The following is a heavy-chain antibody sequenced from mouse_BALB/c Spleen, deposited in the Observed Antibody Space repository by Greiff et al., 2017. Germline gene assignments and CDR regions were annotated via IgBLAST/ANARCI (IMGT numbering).Heavy chain of an antibody. J-gene: IGHJ4*01. V-gene: IGHV1-7*01. CDR2: INPSTGYT. CDR3: ARLGNHDY. Sequence: QVQLQQSGAELAKPGASVKMSCKASGYTFTSYWMHWVKQRPGQGLEWIGYINPSTGYTEYNQKFKDKATLTADKSSSTAYMQLSSLTSEDSAVYYCARLGNHDYWGQGTSVTVSS. D-gene: IGHD2-1*01. CDR1: GYTFTSYW.